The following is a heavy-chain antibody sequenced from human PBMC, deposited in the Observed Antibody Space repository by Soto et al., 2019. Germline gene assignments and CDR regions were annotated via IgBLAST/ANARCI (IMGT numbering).Heavy chain of an antibody. CDR1: GYTLTELS. J-gene: IGHJ5*02. V-gene: IGHV1-24*01. CDR3: ATVLQYYYDSSGYLTLGPWFDP. Sequence: GASVKVSCKVSGYTLTELSMHWVRQAPGKGLEWLGGFDPEDGETIYAQKFQGRVTMTEDTSTDTAYMELSSLRSEDTAVYYCATVLQYYYDSSGYLTLGPWFDPWGQGTLVTVSS. D-gene: IGHD3-22*01. CDR2: FDPEDGET.